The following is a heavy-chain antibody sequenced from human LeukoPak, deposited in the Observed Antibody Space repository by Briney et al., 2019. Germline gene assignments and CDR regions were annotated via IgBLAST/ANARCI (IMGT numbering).Heavy chain of an antibody. CDR1: GGSISSYY. V-gene: IGHV4-30-4*08. CDR3: ARDLPYYYDSSGFDP. CDR2: IYYSGST. Sequence: SETLSLTCTVSGGSISSYYWSWIRQPPGKGLEWIGYIYYSGSTYYNPSLKSRVTISVDTSKNQFSLKLSSVTAADTAVYYCARDLPYYYDSSGFDPWGQGTLVTVSS. J-gene: IGHJ5*02. D-gene: IGHD3-22*01.